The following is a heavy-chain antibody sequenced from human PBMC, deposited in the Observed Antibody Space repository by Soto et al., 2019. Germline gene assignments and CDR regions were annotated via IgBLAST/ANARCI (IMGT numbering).Heavy chain of an antibody. CDR1: GFSLTTNGMC. CDR3: ARIPCGNYYTENFFDP. V-gene: IGHV2-70*01. J-gene: IGHJ5*02. CDR2: IDWDDNT. D-gene: IGHD3-22*01. Sequence: SGPTLVNPTQTLTLTCTFSGFSLTTNGMCLSWIRQPPGKALEWLALIDWDDNTYYSTSLNNRLTLSKDTSKNQVVLLVRHMGPVDTATYYCARIPCGNYYTENFFDPWGQGIPVTVS.